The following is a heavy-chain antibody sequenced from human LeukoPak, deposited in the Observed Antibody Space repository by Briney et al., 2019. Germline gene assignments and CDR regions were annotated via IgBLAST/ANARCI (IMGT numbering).Heavy chain of an antibody. CDR2: IWYDGSNK. CDR3: ASQYDSSGYDY. V-gene: IGHV3-33*01. CDR1: GFTFSSYG. Sequence: PGRSLRPSCAASGFTFSSYGMHWVRQAPGKGLEWVAVIWYDGSNKYYADSVKGRFTISRDNSKNTLYLQMNSLRAEDTAVYYCASQYDSSGYDYWGQGTLVTVSS. J-gene: IGHJ4*02. D-gene: IGHD3-22*01.